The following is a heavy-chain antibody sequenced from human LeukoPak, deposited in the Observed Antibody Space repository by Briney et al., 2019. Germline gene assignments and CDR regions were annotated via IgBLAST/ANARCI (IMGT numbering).Heavy chain of an antibody. Sequence: PSETLSLTCTVSGGSISSYYWSWIRQPPGKGLEWIGYIYYSGSTNYNPSLKSRVTISSDTSKNQFSLKLSSVTAADTAVYYCARSQVFNYYYMDVWGKGTTVTISS. V-gene: IGHV4-59*01. D-gene: IGHD3-10*01. J-gene: IGHJ6*03. CDR3: ARSQVFNYYYMDV. CDR2: IYYSGST. CDR1: GGSISSYY.